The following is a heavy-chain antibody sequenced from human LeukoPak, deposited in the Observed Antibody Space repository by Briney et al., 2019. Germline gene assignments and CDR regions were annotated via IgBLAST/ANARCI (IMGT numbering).Heavy chain of an antibody. J-gene: IGHJ4*02. CDR2: IYNSGST. V-gene: IGHV4-59*12. D-gene: IGHD3-22*01. CDR3: ATEDYYYYDSSGNITDY. CDR1: GGSTNNYY. Sequence: SETLSLTCTVSGGSTNNYYWTWIRQPPGKGLEWIGNIYNSGSTYYNPPLKSRVTISVDTSKNQFSLKLSSVTAADTAVYYCATEDYYYYDSSGNITDYWGQGTLVTVSS.